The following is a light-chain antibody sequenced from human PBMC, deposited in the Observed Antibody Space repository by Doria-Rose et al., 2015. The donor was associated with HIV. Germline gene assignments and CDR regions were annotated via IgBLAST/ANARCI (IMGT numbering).Light chain of an antibody. CDR3: HQYGTSWT. Sequence: TQSPGTLSLSPGERATLFCRASQSFSSTYLAWYQQKPGQAPSLLIYDGSTRATGITDRFSASGSGTDFTLTINRLEPEDFALYYCHQYGTSWTFGQGTKVEI. CDR1: QSFSSTY. J-gene: IGKJ1*01. V-gene: IGKV3-20*01. CDR2: DGS.